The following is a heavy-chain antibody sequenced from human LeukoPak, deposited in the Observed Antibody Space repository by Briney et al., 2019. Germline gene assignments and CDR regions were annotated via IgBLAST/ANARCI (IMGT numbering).Heavy chain of an antibody. CDR1: GFPFSSYA. V-gene: IGHV3-23*01. J-gene: IGHJ4*02. CDR2: LSDTGSMI. D-gene: IGHD2-15*01. CDR3: VKDGGISPAWYFDY. Sequence: GGSLRLSCAASGFPFSSYAMTWVRQAPGKGLEWGSTLSDTGSMIYYADSVKGRFTISRDNSKNTVYLQMNSLRADDKAVYYCVKDGGISPAWYFDYWGQGTLVTVSS.